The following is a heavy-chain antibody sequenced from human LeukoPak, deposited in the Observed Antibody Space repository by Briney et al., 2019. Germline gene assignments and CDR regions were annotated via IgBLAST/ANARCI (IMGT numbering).Heavy chain of an antibody. CDR1: GYTFTSYD. CDR3: ASREMYSSSWNWFDP. CDR2: IIPIFGTA. J-gene: IGHJ5*02. D-gene: IGHD6-13*01. Sequence: GASVKVSCKASGYTFTSYDISWVRQAPGQGLEWMGGIIPIFGTANYAQKFQGRVTITTDESTSTAYMELSSLRSEDTAVYYCASREMYSSSWNWFDPWGQGTLVTVSS. V-gene: IGHV1-69*05.